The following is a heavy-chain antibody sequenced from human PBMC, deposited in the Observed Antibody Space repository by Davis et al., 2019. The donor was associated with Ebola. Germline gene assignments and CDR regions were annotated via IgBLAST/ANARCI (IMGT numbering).Heavy chain of an antibody. CDR3: ARGNWYFDL. CDR2: IYHSGSI. J-gene: IGHJ2*01. Sequence: GSLRLSCPVSGDSVSSGNWWSWVRQPPGKGLEWIGEIYHSGSINYNPSLKSRVTISVDKSNNQLSLKVNSVTAADTAVYYCARGNWYFDLWGRGTLVTVSS. CDR1: GDSVSSGNW. V-gene: IGHV4-4*02.